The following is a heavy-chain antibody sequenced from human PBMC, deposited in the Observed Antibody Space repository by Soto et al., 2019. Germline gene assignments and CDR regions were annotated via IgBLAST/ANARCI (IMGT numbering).Heavy chain of an antibody. CDR2: IYYRGST. D-gene: IGHD6-19*01. J-gene: IGHJ4*02. V-gene: IGHV4-30-4*01. Sequence: QVQLQESGPGLVKPSQTLSLTCTVSGGSISSGDYYWSWIRQPPGKGLEWLGDIYYRGSTYYNPSLQSRVTISVDTSKNQFSLKLSSVTAADTAVYYCARSYSTGWYYFDYWGQGTLVTVSS. CDR1: GGSISSGDYY. CDR3: ARSYSTGWYYFDY.